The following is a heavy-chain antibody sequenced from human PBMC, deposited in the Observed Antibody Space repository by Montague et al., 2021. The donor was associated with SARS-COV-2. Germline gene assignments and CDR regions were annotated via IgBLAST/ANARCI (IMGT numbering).Heavy chain of an antibody. D-gene: IGHD3-22*01. V-gene: IGHV4-34*01. Sequence: SETLSLTCAVYGGSFTDYYWSWVRQPPGKGLEWIGEINHRGTSNYNPSLKSRVSISVDTSKNQFSLYLGSVTAADTAVYYCARGRQHFNMIVVVMTGGEYYFDYWAQGTLSPSPQ. CDR2: INHRGTS. CDR1: GGSFTDYY. J-gene: IGHJ4*02. CDR3: ARGRQHFNMIVVVMTGGEYYFDY.